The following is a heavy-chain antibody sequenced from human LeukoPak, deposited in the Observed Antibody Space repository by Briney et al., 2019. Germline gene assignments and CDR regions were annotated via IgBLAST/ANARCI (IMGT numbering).Heavy chain of an antibody. J-gene: IGHJ5*02. CDR1: GFTFSNVW. Sequence: PGGSLRLSCAASGFTFSNVWMSWVRQAPGKGLEWVGRIKSKSAGGTAEYAAPVKGRFTMSRDDSKNTLFPQVNSLKTEDTAVYYCADYSDSTFPSWGRGTLVTVSA. V-gene: IGHV3-15*01. D-gene: IGHD4-11*01. CDR2: IKSKSAGGTA. CDR3: ADYSDSTFPS.